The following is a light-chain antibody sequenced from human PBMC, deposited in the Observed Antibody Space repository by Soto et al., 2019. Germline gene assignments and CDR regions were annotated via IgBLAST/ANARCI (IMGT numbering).Light chain of an antibody. V-gene: IGLV9-49*01. CDR2: VGTGRSVG. Sequence: QSVLTQQPSASASLGASGTLTCTLSSGYSNYKVDWYQRRPGKGPGFVMRVGTGRSVGSKGDGIPDRFSVLGSGLNRYLTIKNIQEEDESDYHCGADLGSGSNFVSWVFGGGTKLTVL. J-gene: IGLJ3*02. CDR1: SGYSNYK. CDR3: GADLGSGSNFVSWV.